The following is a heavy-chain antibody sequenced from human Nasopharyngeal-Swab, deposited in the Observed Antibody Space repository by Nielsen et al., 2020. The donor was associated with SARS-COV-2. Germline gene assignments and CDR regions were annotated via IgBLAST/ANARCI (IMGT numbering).Heavy chain of an antibody. CDR1: GFTFSSYW. D-gene: IGHD3-22*01. V-gene: IGHV3-74*01. CDR3: ARVLDYYDSSGYDTWDVFAL. J-gene: IGHJ3*01. Sequence: GGSLRLSCAASGFTFSSYWMHWVRRTPGKGLVWVSRINIDGSRTGYADSVKGRFTISRDNAKNTLFLQMNSLRAEDTAVYYCARVLDYYDSSGYDTWDVFALWGQGTMVTVSS. CDR2: INIDGSRT.